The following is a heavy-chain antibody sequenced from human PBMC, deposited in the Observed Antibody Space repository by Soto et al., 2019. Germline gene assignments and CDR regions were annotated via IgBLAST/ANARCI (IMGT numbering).Heavy chain of an antibody. CDR1: GGSISSSSYY. D-gene: IGHD4-4*01. V-gene: IGHV4-39*01. J-gene: IGHJ6*02. CDR2: IYYSGSA. Sequence: SETLSLTCTVSGGSISSSSYYWGWIRQPPGKGLEWIGSIYYSGSAYYNPSLKSRVTISVDTSKNQFSLKLSSVTAADTAVYYCATNYAYYYYYGMDVWGQGTTVTVSS. CDR3: ATNYAYYYYYGMDV.